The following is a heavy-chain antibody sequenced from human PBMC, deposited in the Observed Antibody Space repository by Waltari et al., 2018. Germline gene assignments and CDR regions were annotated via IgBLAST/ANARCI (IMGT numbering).Heavy chain of an antibody. Sequence: EVQLLESGGGLVQPGGSLRLSCAASGFTFSSYARSWVRQAPGKGLGGGSVVSGSGGRTYSADSGKGRFFISRDNSKKTLFLQMNSWGAEDTAVYYCAKYGVTAMLPYFDCWGQGTLVTVSS. CDR2: VSGSGGRT. J-gene: IGHJ4*02. D-gene: IGHD5-18*01. CDR1: GFTFSSYA. V-gene: IGHV3-23*01. CDR3: AKYGVTAMLPYFDC.